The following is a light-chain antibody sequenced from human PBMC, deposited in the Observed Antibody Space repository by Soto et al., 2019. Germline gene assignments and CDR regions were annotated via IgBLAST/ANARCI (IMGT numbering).Light chain of an antibody. Sequence: DIQMTQSPSSLSASVGDRVTITCRASQSIRRYLIWYQQKPGKAPKLLIFAASSLQSGVPSRFSGSGSGTEFTLTISSLQSDDFGTYYCHQYNSYSRTFGQGTKVDIK. J-gene: IGKJ1*01. V-gene: IGKV1-17*01. CDR2: AAS. CDR1: QSIRRY. CDR3: HQYNSYSRT.